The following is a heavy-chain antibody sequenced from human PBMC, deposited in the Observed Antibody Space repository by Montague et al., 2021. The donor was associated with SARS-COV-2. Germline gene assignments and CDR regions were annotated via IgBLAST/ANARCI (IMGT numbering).Heavy chain of an antibody. D-gene: IGHD3-3*01. V-gene: IGHV4-4*02. CDR3: ARGYRRITIFGVVIYDAFDI. Sequence: SETLSLTCAVSGGSISSSNWWSWVRQPPGKGLEWIGEIYHSGSTNYNPSLKSRVTISVDKSKNQFSLELSSVTAADTAVYYCARGYRRITIFGVVIYDAFDIWGQGTMVTVSS. CDR1: GGSISSSNW. J-gene: IGHJ3*02. CDR2: IYHSGST.